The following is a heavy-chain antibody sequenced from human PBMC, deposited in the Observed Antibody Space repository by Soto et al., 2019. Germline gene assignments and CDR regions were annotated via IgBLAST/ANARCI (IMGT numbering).Heavy chain of an antibody. CDR3: ERGLPVTIFGVDKKFDP. J-gene: IGHJ5*02. CDR1: GYTFTSYD. Sequence: GASVKVSCKASGYTFTSYDINWVRQATGQGLEWMGWMNPNSGNTGYAQKFQGRVTMTRNTSISTAYMELSSLRSEDTAVYYCERGLPVTIFGVDKKFDPWGQGTLVTVSS. D-gene: IGHD3-3*01. V-gene: IGHV1-8*01. CDR2: MNPNSGNT.